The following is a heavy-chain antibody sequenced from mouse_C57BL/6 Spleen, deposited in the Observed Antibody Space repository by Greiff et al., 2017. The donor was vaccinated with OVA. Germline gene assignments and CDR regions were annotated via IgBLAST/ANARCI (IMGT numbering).Heavy chain of an antibody. CDR3: TRYDYDGDYYAMDY. CDR1: GYTFTDYE. J-gene: IGHJ4*01. V-gene: IGHV1-15*01. D-gene: IGHD2-4*01. CDR2: IDPETGGS. Sequence: QVQLQQSGAELVRPGASVTLSCKASGYTFTDYEMHWVKQTPVHGLEWIGAIDPETGGSAYHQKFKGKAILTADKSSSTAYMELRSLTSEDSAVYYCTRYDYDGDYYAMDYWGQGTSVTVSS.